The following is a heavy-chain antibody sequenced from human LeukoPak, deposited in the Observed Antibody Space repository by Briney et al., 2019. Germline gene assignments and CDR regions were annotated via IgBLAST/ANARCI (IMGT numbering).Heavy chain of an antibody. CDR1: GYTFTSYG. D-gene: IGHD5-24*01. CDR3: ARDMESRWPHGRFDY. CDR2: ISAYNGNT. V-gene: IGHV1-18*01. J-gene: IGHJ4*02. Sequence: ASVKVSCRASGYTFTSYGISWVRQAPGQGLEWMGRISAYNGNTNYAQKLQGRVTMTTDTSTSTAYMELRSLRSDDTAVYYCARDMESRWPHGRFDYWGQGTLVTVSS.